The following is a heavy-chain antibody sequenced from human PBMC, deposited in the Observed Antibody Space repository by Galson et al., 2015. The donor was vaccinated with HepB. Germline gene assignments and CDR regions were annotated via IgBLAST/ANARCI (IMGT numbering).Heavy chain of an antibody. J-gene: IGHJ4*02. D-gene: IGHD5-12*01. V-gene: IGHV3-74*01. CDR3: ARDPGGGGYDLDY. Sequence: LILSCAVSGFTVNRYWMHWVRQAPGKGLVWVARINSDGSGTAYADFVRGRFTISRDNARKRLYLQMNGLKVEDTAVYYCARDPGGGGYDLDYWGQGTQGSVSS. CDR2: INSDGSGT. CDR1: GFTVNRYW.